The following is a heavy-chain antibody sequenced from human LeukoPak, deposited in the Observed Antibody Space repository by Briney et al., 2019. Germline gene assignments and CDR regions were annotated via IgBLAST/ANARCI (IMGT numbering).Heavy chain of an antibody. CDR1: GFTFRSHA. J-gene: IGHJ4*02. CDR3: AKDFRIGYSAHFNY. V-gene: IGHV3-23*01. D-gene: IGHD2-21*01. Sequence: GGSLRLSCVGSGFTFRSHAMSWVRQAPEKGLEFVSGIYENGGTTYYADSVKGRFSISRDNSKNTLYLQMDSLRGEDTAVYYCAKDFRIGYSAHFNYWGQGALVTVSS. CDR2: IYENGGTT.